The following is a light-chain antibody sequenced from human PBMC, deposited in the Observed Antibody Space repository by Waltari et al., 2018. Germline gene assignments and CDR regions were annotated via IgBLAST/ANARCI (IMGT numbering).Light chain of an antibody. J-gene: IGKJ1*01. Sequence: EIVLTQSPGTLSLSPGERATLSCRASQRISRYLVWYQQKPGQAPRLLICEGSRRATGIPDRCSGSGSGTDFSLTISRLEPEDFAVYYCQNYERLPATFGQGTKVEIK. CDR1: QRISRY. CDR3: QNYERLPAT. V-gene: IGKV3-20*01. CDR2: EGS.